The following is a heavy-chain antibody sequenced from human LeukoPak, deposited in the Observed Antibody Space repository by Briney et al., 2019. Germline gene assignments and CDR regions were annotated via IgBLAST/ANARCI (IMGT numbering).Heavy chain of an antibody. D-gene: IGHD3-22*01. V-gene: IGHV3-20*04. J-gene: IGHJ4*02. CDR2: INWNGGST. CDR1: GFTFDDYG. CDR3: VREYYEDPNQLDY. Sequence: GGWLRLSCGASGFTFDDYGMSWVRQAPGKGLEWVSGINWNGGSTGYADSVKGRFTISRDNAKNSLYLQMNSLRAEDTALYYCVREYYEDPNQLDYWGQGTLVTVSS.